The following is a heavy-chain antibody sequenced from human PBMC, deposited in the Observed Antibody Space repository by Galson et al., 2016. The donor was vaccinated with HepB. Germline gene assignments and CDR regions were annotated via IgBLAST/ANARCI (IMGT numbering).Heavy chain of an antibody. J-gene: IGHJ4*02. D-gene: IGHD2-2*01. Sequence: LRLSCAASRFTFSDYYMSWIRRAPGKGLEFVSYISSSGDTIYYADSVKGRFTISRDNTKNSLYLQMNSLRAEDTAVYYCAREAIRGSSRDDFDYWGQGTLVTVSS. CDR1: RFTFSDYY. CDR3: AREAIRGSSRDDFDY. V-gene: IGHV3-11*04. CDR2: ISSSGDTI.